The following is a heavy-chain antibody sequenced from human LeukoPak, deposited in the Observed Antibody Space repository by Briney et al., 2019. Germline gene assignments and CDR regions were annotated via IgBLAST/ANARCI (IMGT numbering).Heavy chain of an antibody. CDR3: ARLGVELGRGYDY. J-gene: IGHJ4*02. V-gene: IGHV4-59*01. CDR1: GGSISSYY. D-gene: IGHD7-27*01. Sequence: SETLSLTCTVSGGSISSYYWSWIRQPPGKGLEWIGYIYYSGSTNYNPSLKSRVTISVDTCENQFSLKLSSVTAADTAVYYCARLGVELGRGYDYWGQGTLVTVSS. CDR2: IYYSGST.